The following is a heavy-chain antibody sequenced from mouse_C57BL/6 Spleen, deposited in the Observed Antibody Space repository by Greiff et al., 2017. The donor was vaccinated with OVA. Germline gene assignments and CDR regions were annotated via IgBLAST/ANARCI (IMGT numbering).Heavy chain of an antibody. CDR1: GYTFTNYW. D-gene: IGHD2-5*01. Sequence: VQLQESGAELVRPGTSVKMSCKASGYTFTNYWIGWAKQRPGHGLEWIGDIYPGGGYTNYNEKFKGKATLTADKSSRTAYMQFSSLTSEDSAIYYCARFSNYAFDYWGQGTTLTVSS. J-gene: IGHJ2*01. V-gene: IGHV1-63*01. CDR2: IYPGGGYT. CDR3: ARFSNYAFDY.